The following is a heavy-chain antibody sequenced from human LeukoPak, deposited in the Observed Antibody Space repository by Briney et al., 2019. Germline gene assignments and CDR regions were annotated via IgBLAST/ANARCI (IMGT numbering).Heavy chain of an antibody. CDR1: GGSISSYY. D-gene: IGHD7-27*01. CDR2: IYTSGST. Sequence: SETLSLTCTVSGGSISSYYWSWIRQPAGKGLEWIGRIYTSGSTNYNPSLKSRVTMSVDTSKNQFSLKLSSVTAADMAVYYCARDTGDGGYNWFDPWGQGTLVTVSS. CDR3: ARDTGDGGYNWFDP. J-gene: IGHJ5*02. V-gene: IGHV4-4*07.